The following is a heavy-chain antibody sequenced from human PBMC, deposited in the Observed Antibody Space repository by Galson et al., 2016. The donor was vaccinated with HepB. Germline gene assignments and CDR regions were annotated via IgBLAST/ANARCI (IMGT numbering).Heavy chain of an antibody. CDR2: ISRTGFSP. CDR3: AKVSEVSHFLEGGFDY. D-gene: IGHD3-3*01. Sequence: SLRLSCAASGFTFSSYAMSWVRQAPGKGLEWVSAISRTGFSPYYADSVKGRFTISRDNSKNTLHLQMNSLRAEDTAVYYCAKVSEVSHFLEGGFDYWGQGTLVTVSS. V-gene: IGHV3-23*01. CDR1: GFTFSSYA. J-gene: IGHJ4*02.